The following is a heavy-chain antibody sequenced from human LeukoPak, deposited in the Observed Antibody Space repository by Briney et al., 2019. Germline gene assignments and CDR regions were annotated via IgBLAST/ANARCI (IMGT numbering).Heavy chain of an antibody. V-gene: IGHV4-38-2*02. Sequence: SETLSLSCSVSGYSISSGYYWGWIRQPPGQGLEWIGSIYHSGITHYRPSLRSRVTISIDAFKNQFSLKLRSVTAADTAVYYCARVDSDILTGYIGKYFHYYHMDVWGKGTTVTVSS. J-gene: IGHJ6*03. CDR2: IYHSGIT. D-gene: IGHD3-9*01. CDR3: ARVDSDILTGYIGKYFHYYHMDV. CDR1: GYSISSGYY.